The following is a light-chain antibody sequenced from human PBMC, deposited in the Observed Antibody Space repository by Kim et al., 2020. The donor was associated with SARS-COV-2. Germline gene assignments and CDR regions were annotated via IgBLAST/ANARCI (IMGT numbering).Light chain of an antibody. V-gene: IGKV1-13*02. Sequence: AIQLTQSPSSLSPSVGDRVTITCRASPGVSGTLAWYQQKPGKPPKLLIFDASNLESRVPSRFSASGYGTDFTLTISSLQPEDFATYYCQHFDAYPPITFGQGTRLEIK. J-gene: IGKJ5*01. CDR1: PGVSGT. CDR3: QHFDAYPPIT. CDR2: DAS.